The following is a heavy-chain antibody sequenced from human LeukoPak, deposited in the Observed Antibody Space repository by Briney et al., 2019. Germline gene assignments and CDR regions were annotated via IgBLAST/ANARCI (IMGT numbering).Heavy chain of an antibody. Sequence: PSETLSLTCTVSAGSIRSYHWNWIRQSPGRGLEWIGYIYYTGSSNYSPSLKSRVTMSVDTSKSQFSLRLSSVTASDTAVYSCARWDDSSRSFEDWGQGTLVTVSS. D-gene: IGHD3-22*01. CDR1: AGSIRSYH. V-gene: IGHV4-59*08. CDR2: IYYTGSS. CDR3: ARWDDSSRSFED. J-gene: IGHJ4*02.